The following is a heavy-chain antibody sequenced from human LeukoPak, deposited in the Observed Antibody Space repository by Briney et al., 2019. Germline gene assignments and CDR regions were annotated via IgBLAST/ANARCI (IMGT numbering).Heavy chain of an antibody. Sequence: SETLSLTCTVSGGSISSGGYYWSWIRLHPGKGLEWIGYIYYSGSTYYNPSLKSRVTISVDTSKNQFSLKLSSVTAADTAVYYCARASAAGSHLDYWGQGTLVTVSS. CDR1: GGSISSGGYY. V-gene: IGHV4-31*03. CDR3: ARASAAGSHLDY. D-gene: IGHD6-13*01. CDR2: IYYSGST. J-gene: IGHJ4*02.